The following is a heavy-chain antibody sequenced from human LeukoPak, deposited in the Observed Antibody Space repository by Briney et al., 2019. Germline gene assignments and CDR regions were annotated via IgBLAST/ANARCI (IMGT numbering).Heavy chain of an antibody. V-gene: IGHV4-4*07. D-gene: IGHD2-15*01. CDR2: IDTSGYI. CDR3: ARYRQDTSGQFGY. CDR1: GGSIINYY. J-gene: IGHJ4*02. Sequence: PSETLSLTCTVSGGSIINYYWNWIRQPAGKELEWIGRIDTSGYINYNPSLKSRIIMSIDTSKNQFSLKLSSVTAADTAMYFCARYRQDTSGQFGYWGQGTLVTVSS.